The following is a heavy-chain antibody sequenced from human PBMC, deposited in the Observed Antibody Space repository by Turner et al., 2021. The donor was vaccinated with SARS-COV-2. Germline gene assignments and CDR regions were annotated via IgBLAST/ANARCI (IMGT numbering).Heavy chain of an antibody. CDR3: ATSGGARNFYWYFDI. CDR2: MDGSGERT. D-gene: IGHD1-7*01. CDR1: GITFIAYG. Sequence: EVQLLESGGGLVQPGGSLRLSCAASGITFIAYGFHWVRQAPGKVLECVSTMDGSGERTYYTDSVKGRFTISRDNSNNTVYLQMNSLRAEDTAFYYCATSGGARNFYWYFDIGGRGTLVTVSS. V-gene: IGHV3-23*01. J-gene: IGHJ2*01.